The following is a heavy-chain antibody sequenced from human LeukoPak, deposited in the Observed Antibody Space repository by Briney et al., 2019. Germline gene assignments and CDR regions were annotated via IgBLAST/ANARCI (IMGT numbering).Heavy chain of an antibody. V-gene: IGHV1-18*01. Sequence: ASVKVSCKASGYTFTSYGISWVRQAPGQGLEWMGWISAYNGNTNYAQKLQGRVTMTTDTSTSTAYMELRSLRSDDTAVYYCARDLGIVGATVAFDIWGQGTMVTVSS. CDR3: ARDLGIVGATVAFDI. D-gene: IGHD1-26*01. CDR1: GYTFTSYG. CDR2: ISAYNGNT. J-gene: IGHJ3*02.